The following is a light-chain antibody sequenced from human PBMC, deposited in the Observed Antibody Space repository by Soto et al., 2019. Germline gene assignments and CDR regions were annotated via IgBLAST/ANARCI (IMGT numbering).Light chain of an antibody. V-gene: IGLV2-14*01. CDR1: SSDVGGYNY. CDR3: ASYTSSSTLYV. J-gene: IGLJ1*01. Sequence: QAASVSGSPGQSITISCTGTSSDVGGYNYVSWYQLHPGKAPKLMIYDVSNRPSGVSNRFSGSKSGNTASLTISGLQAEDEADYSCASYTSSSTLYVFGTGTKLTVL. CDR2: DVS.